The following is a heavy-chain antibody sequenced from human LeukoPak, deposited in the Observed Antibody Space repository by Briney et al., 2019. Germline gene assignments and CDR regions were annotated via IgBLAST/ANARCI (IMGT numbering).Heavy chain of an antibody. CDR2: IWYDGSNK. V-gene: IGHV3-33*01. CDR1: GFTFSSYG. Sequence: GGSLRLSCAASGFTFSSYGMHWVRQAPGKGLEWVAVIWYDGSNKYYADSVKGRFTISRDNSKNTLYLQMNSLRAEDTAVYYCARHHGYYYDSSGYYDDAFDIWGQGTMVTVSS. CDR3: ARHHGYYYDSSGYYDDAFDI. J-gene: IGHJ3*02. D-gene: IGHD3-22*01.